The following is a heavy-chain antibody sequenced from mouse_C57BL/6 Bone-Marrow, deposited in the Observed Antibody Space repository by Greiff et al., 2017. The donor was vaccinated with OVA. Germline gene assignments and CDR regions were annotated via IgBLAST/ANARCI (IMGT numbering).Heavy chain of an antibody. D-gene: IGHD2-3*01. CDR2: IDPENGDT. CDR3: TTKGWLLHAMDY. Sequence: VQLQQSGAELVRPGASVKLSCTASGFNIKDDYMHWVKQRPEQGLEWIGWIDPENGDTEYASKFQGKAPITADTSSNTAYLQLSSLTSEDTAVYYCTTKGWLLHAMDYWGQGTSVTVSS. V-gene: IGHV14-4*01. J-gene: IGHJ4*01. CDR1: GFNIKDDY.